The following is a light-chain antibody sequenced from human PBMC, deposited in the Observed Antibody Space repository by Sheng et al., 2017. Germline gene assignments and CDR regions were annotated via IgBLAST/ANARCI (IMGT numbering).Light chain of an antibody. V-gene: IGKV3-15*01. J-gene: IGKJ5*01. Sequence: EKVMTQSPATLSVSPGERATLSCRASQSVSSNLAWYQQKPGQAPRLVIYGASTRATGIPARFSGSGSGTEFTLTISSLQSEDFAVYYCQQYNTWPITFGQGTRLEI. CDR1: QSVSSN. CDR2: GAS. CDR3: QQYNTWPIT.